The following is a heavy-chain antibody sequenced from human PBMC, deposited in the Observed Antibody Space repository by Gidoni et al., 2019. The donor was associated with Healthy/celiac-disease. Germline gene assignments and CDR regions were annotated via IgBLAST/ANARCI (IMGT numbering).Heavy chain of an antibody. Sequence: QVQLQESGPGLVKPSETLSLTCTVSGGSISSYYWSWIRQPAGKGLEWIGRIYTSGSTNYNPSLKSRVTMSVDTSKNQFSLKLSSVTAADTAVYYCARGCSGGSCYSDGPYYYYYGMDVWGQGTTVTVSS. CDR3: ARGCSGGSCYSDGPYYYYYGMDV. CDR1: GGSISSYY. CDR2: IYTSGST. V-gene: IGHV4-4*07. D-gene: IGHD2-15*01. J-gene: IGHJ6*02.